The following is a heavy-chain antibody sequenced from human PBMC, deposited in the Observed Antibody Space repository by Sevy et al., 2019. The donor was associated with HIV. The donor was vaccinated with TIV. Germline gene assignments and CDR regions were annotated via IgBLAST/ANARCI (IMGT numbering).Heavy chain of an antibody. Sequence: GGSLRLSCAASGFTFSSYAMSWVRQAPGKGLEWVSAISGSGGSTYYADSVKGRFTISRDNSKNTLYLQMNSLRAEDTAVYHCAKEYYDILTGYSPNWLDPWGQGTLVTVSS. V-gene: IGHV3-23*01. J-gene: IGHJ5*02. CDR3: AKEYYDILTGYSPNWLDP. D-gene: IGHD3-9*01. CDR1: GFTFSSYA. CDR2: ISGSGGST.